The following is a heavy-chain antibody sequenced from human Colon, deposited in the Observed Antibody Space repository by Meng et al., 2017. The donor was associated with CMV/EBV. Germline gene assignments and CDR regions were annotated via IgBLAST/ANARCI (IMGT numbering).Heavy chain of an antibody. CDR3: ARVALWLGGSKHYGMDV. Sequence: SETLSLTCAISGDSVSSNSAAWNWIRQSPSRGLEWLGRTYYGSSRSKWYNDYSVSVKSRIIINADTSKNQFSLQLNSVTPEDTAVYYCARVALWLGGSKHYGMDVWGQGATVTVSS. J-gene: IGHJ6*02. CDR2: TYYGSSRSKWYN. CDR1: GDSVSSNSAA. V-gene: IGHV6-1*01. D-gene: IGHD3-10*01.